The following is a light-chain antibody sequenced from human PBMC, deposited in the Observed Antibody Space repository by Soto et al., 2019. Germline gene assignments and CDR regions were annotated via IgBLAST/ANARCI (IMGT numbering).Light chain of an antibody. V-gene: IGKV1-9*01. CDR1: QGIASS. J-gene: IGKJ4*01. CDR3: QQFNSYPLT. Sequence: DIHLTQSPSFLSASVGDRVTITCRASQGIASSLAWYHQKAGKAPKLLIYAASTLESGVPSRFSGSGPGTEFTLTISSLQPEDFGIYYCQQFNSYPLTFGGGTKVEIK. CDR2: AAS.